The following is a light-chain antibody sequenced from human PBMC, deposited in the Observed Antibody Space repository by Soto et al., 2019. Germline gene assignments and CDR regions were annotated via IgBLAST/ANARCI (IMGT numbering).Light chain of an antibody. Sequence: EIVMTHSPATLSLSPGARATLSCRASQSVSSYLAWYQQKPGQAPRLLIYDASNRVTGIPARFSGSGSGTDFTLTISSLEPEDFAVYYCQQRSNWPPITSGQGTRLEIK. V-gene: IGKV3-11*01. CDR1: QSVSSY. CDR3: QQRSNWPPIT. J-gene: IGKJ5*01. CDR2: DAS.